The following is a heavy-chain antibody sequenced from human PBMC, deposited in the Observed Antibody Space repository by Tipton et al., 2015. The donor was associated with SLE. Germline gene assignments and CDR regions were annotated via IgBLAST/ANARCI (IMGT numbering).Heavy chain of an antibody. CDR3: AGGPYYYDSSGYYKAFDI. V-gene: IGHV4-59*01. CDR2: IYYSGST. D-gene: IGHD3-22*01. CDR1: GGSFSGYY. J-gene: IGHJ3*02. Sequence: LRLSCAVYGGSFSGYYWSWIRQPPGKGLEWIGYIYYSGSTNYNPSLKSRVTISVDTSKNQFSLKLSSVTAADTAVYYCAGGPYYYDSSGYYKAFDIWGQGTMVTVSS.